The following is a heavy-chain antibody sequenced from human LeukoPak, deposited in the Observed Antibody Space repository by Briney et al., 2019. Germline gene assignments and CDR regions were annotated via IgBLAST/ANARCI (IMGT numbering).Heavy chain of an antibody. J-gene: IGHJ4*02. CDR1: GYTFTNYY. CDR2: INPSGGST. V-gene: IGHV1-46*01. Sequence: GASVKVSCKASGYTFTNYYLHWVRQAPGQGLEWMGIINPSGGSTTYAQKFQGSVTMTRDTSTSTVYMELSSLTSEDTAVYYCARSDYGGNSAIFGYWGQGTLVTVSS. D-gene: IGHD4-23*01. CDR3: ARSDYGGNSAIFGY.